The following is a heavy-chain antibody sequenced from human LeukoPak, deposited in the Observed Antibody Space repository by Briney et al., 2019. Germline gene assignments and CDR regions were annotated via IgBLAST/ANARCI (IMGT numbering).Heavy chain of an antibody. CDR1: GFTFDDYA. V-gene: IGHV3-43D*03. Sequence: GGSLRLSCAASGFTFDDYAMHWVRQAPGKGLEWVSLISWDGGSTYYADSVKGRFTISRDNSKNSLYLQMNSLRAEDTALYYCAKDYCSSTSCYFDYWGQGTLATVSS. CDR2: ISWDGGST. CDR3: AKDYCSSTSCYFDY. J-gene: IGHJ4*02. D-gene: IGHD2-2*01.